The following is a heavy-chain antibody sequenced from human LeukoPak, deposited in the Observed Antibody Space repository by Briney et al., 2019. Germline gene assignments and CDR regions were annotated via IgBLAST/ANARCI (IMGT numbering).Heavy chain of an antibody. D-gene: IGHD3-10*01. CDR3: ASLRRAVDY. J-gene: IGHJ4*02. V-gene: IGHV4-59*01. CDR1: GGSICSYY. Sequence: SETLSLTCTVSGGSICSYYWSWIRQPPGKGLEWIGYIYYSGSTNYNPSLKSRVTISVDTSKNQFSLKLRSVTAADTAVYYCASLRRAVDYWGQGTLVTVSS. CDR2: IYYSGST.